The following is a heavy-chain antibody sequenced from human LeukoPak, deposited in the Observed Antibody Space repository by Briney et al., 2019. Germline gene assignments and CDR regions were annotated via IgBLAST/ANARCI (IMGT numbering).Heavy chain of an antibody. CDR3: AREGSSGYYYFDY. J-gene: IGHJ4*02. CDR1: GYTFTDYF. D-gene: IGHD3-22*01. V-gene: IGHV1-46*01. CDR2: ITPSGGST. Sequence: ASVKLSCQTSGYTFTDYFVHWVRQAPGQGLEWMGIITPSGGSTTYAQKFQGRVTMTRDTSTSTVYMELSSLRSEDTAVYYCAREGSSGYYYFDYWGQGTLVTVSS.